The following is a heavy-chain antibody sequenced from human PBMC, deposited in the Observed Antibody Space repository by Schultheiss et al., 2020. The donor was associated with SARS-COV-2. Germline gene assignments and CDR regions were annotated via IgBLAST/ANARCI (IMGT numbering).Heavy chain of an antibody. CDR2: ISYDGSNK. CDR1: GFTFSSYA. J-gene: IGHJ6*02. Sequence: GGSLRLSCAASGFTFSSYAMHWVRQAPGKGLEWVAVISYDGSNKYYADSVKGRFTISRDNSKNTLYLQMNSLRAEDTAVYYCAKDHGAIVGATTGYGMDVWGQGTTVTVSS. CDR3: AKDHGAIVGATTGYGMDV. D-gene: IGHD1-26*01. V-gene: IGHV3-30-3*02.